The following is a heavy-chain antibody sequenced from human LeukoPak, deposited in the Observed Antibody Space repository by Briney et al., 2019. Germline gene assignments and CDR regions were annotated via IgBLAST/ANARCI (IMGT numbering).Heavy chain of an antibody. J-gene: IGHJ4*02. V-gene: IGHV3-74*01. CDR2: INSDGSDT. Sequence: GGSLRFSCAASGFTFSNFWMHWVRQAPGKGLVWVSRINSDGSDTSYADSVKGRLTISRDNAKNTLYLQMNSLRAEDTAIYYCVGGYDPHYWGQGTLVTVSS. D-gene: IGHD2-8*02. CDR3: VGGYDPHY. CDR1: GFTFSNFW.